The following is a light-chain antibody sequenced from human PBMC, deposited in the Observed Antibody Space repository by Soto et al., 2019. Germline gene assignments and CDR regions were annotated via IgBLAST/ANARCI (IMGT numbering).Light chain of an antibody. CDR1: SSDIGGYNY. J-gene: IGLJ2*01. V-gene: IGLV2-14*01. CDR2: EVN. CDR3: SSYTSSSTYVI. Sequence: QSALPQPASGSGSPGQSITISCTGTSSDIGGYNYVSWYQQHPGKAPKLMIYEVNDRPSGVSNRFSGSKSGNTASLTISGLQAEYEADYYCSSYTSSSTYVIFGGGTKLTVL.